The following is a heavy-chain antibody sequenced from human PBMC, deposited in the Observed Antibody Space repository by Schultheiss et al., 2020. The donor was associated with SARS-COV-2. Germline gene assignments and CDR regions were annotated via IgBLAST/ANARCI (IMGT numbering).Heavy chain of an antibody. CDR1: GGSISSYY. Sequence: SETLSLTCTVSGGSISSYYWSWIRQPPGKGLEWIGYIYYSGSTNYNPSLKSRVTISVDKSKNQFSLKLSSVTAADTAVYYCARDPGGTRFDYWGQGTLVTVSS. V-gene: IGHV4-59*12. CDR2: IYYSGST. D-gene: IGHD3-16*01. J-gene: IGHJ4*02. CDR3: ARDPGGTRFDY.